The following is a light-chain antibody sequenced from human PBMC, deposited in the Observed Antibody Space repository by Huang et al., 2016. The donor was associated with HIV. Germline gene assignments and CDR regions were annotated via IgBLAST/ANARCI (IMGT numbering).Light chain of an antibody. J-gene: IGKJ1*01. CDR3: QESYSTPWT. CDR2: AAS. CDR1: QNIRNY. V-gene: IGKV1-39*01. Sequence: DIQMTQSPSSQSASVGDRVTITCRASQNIRNYLNWYQHKPGKAPNLLIYAASTLQTGVPSRCSGSGSWTDFTLTISSLQPEDFATYYWQESYSTPWTFGQGTKVEI.